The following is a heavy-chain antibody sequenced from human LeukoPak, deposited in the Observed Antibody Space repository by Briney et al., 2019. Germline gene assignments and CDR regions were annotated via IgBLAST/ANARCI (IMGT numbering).Heavy chain of an antibody. CDR1: GFTFSSYE. CDR3: ARDLSIAVFDY. Sequence: GGSLRLSCAASGFTFSSYEMNWVRQAPGKGLEWVSYISSRGDTIYYADSVKGRFTISRDNSKNTVYLQMNSLRAEDTAVYFCARDLSIAVFDYWGQGTLVTVSS. V-gene: IGHV3-48*03. CDR2: ISSRGDTI. J-gene: IGHJ4*02. D-gene: IGHD6-19*01.